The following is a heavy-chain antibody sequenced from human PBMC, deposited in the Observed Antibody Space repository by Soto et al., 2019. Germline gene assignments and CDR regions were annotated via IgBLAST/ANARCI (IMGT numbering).Heavy chain of an antibody. CDR3: SMRKNYVYWSGYFVWGFGP. J-gene: IGHJ5*02. Sequence: QLQLQESGPGLVKPSETLSLTCTVSGGSISSSSYYWGWIRQPPGKGLEWIGSIYYSGSTYYNPSLKSRVTISVDTDKNQCSLNLTSVVAAYKAVYYCSMRKNYVYWSGYFVWGFGPWGQGTLVTVSA. D-gene: IGHD3-3*01. CDR1: GGSISSSSYY. V-gene: IGHV4-39*01. CDR2: IYYSGST.